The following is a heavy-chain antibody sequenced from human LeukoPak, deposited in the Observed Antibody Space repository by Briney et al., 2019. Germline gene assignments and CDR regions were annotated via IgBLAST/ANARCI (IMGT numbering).Heavy chain of an antibody. V-gene: IGHV2-70*04. Sequence: SGPALVKPTQILTLTCTFSGFSLSTSGMRVSGVRQPPGKALECLARIDSDDDKFYSTSVKTRLTISKDTSKNQVVLTMTNMDPVDTATYYCARLNSGTYLDYWGQGTLVTVSS. D-gene: IGHD1-26*01. J-gene: IGHJ4*02. CDR3: ARLNSGTYLDY. CDR1: GFSLSTSGMR. CDR2: IDSDDDK.